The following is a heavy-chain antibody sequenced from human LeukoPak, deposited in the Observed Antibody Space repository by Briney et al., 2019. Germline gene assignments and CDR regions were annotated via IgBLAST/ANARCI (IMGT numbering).Heavy chain of an antibody. CDR2: MNPNSGNT. CDR3: ARDAHNYYDSSGYYYVSFDP. J-gene: IGHJ5*02. Sequence: GASVKVSCTASGYTFTSYDINWVRQATGQGLEWMGWMNPNSGNTGYAQKFQGRVTMTRNTSISTAYMELSSLRSEDTAVYYCARDAHNYYDSSGYYYVSFDPWGQGTLVTVSS. V-gene: IGHV1-8*01. D-gene: IGHD3-22*01. CDR1: GYTFTSYD.